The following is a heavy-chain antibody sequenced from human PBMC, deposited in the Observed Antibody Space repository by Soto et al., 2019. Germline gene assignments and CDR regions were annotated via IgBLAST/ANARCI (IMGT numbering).Heavy chain of an antibody. J-gene: IGHJ6*03. CDR2: INPNSGGT. Sequence: ASVKVSCKASGYTFTGYYMHWVRQAPGQGLEWMGWINPNSGGTNYAQKFQGWVTMTRDTSISTAYMELSRLRSDDTGVYYCARDGGNYYCYMDVWGKGTTVTVAS. V-gene: IGHV1-2*04. CDR1: GYTFTGYY. CDR3: ARDGGNYYCYMDV.